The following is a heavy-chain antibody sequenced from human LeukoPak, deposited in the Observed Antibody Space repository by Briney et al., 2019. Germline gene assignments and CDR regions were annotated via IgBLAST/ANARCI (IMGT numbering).Heavy chain of an antibody. D-gene: IGHD3-10*01. Sequence: GGSLRLSCVASGFTVSTNYMSWVRQAPGKGLEWVSVIYSGGSTYYADSVKGRFTISRDNSENTLYLQMNSLRGEDTAMYYCASGSGSYRTPYYYMDVWGTGTTVAVSS. CDR1: GFTVSTNY. V-gene: IGHV3-53*01. CDR2: IYSGGST. CDR3: ASGSGSYRTPYYYMDV. J-gene: IGHJ6*03.